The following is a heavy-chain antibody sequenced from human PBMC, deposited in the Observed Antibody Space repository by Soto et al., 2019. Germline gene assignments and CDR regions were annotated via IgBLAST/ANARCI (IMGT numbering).Heavy chain of an antibody. J-gene: IGHJ5*02. CDR3: ARVTMVRGVHNWFDP. Sequence: GASVKVSCKASGGTFSTYAINWGRQAPGQGLEWMGGIIPIFGAANYAQKFQGRVTITADESTSTAYMELGSLRSEDTAVYYCARVTMVRGVHNWFDPWGQGTLVTVSS. D-gene: IGHD3-10*01. V-gene: IGHV1-69*13. CDR1: GGTFSTYA. CDR2: IIPIFGAA.